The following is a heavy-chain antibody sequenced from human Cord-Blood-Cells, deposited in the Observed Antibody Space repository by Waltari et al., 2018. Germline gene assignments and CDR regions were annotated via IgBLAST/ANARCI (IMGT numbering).Heavy chain of an antibody. CDR1: GYTFTGYY. V-gene: IGHV1-2*04. D-gene: IGHD3-16*01. CDR3: ARDLGGKPWGSDACDI. Sequence: QVQLVQSGAEVKKPGASVKVSCKASGYTFTGYYMHWVRQAPGQGLEWMGWSNPNSGGRNYAQKFQGWVTITRDTSISTAYMELSRLRSDDTAVYYCARDLGGKPWGSDACDIWGQGTMVTVSS. CDR2: SNPNSGGR. J-gene: IGHJ3*02.